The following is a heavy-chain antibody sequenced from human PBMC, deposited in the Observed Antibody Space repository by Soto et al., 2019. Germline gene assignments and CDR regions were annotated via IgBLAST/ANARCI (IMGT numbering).Heavy chain of an antibody. CDR3: AKSRSISHNARHPILDY. CDR1: GFTLSSYA. J-gene: IGHJ4*02. V-gene: IGHV3-23*01. CDR2: ISGSGGST. D-gene: IGHD1-26*01. Sequence: HPGGSLRLSCAASGFTLSSYAMSWVRQAPGKGLEWVSAISGSGGSTYYADSVKGRFTISRDNSKNTLYLQMNSLRAEDTAVYYCAKSRSISHNARHPILDYWGQGTLVTVSS.